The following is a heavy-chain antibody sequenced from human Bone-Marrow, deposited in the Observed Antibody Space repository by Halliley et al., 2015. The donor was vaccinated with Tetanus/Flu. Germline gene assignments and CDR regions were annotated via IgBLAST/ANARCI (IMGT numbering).Heavy chain of an antibody. J-gene: IGHJ6*02. D-gene: IGHD1-20*01. Sequence: AVISYDGSKKNYANSVKGRFTISRDNSKNTLFLQINSLRAEDTALYYCAKADNWNQYNNNGMDVWGQGTAVTVSS. CDR3: AKADNWNQYNNNGMDV. V-gene: IGHV3-30*18. CDR2: ISYDGSKK.